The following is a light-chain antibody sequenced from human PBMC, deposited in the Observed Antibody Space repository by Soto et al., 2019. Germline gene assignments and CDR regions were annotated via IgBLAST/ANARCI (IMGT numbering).Light chain of an antibody. J-gene: IGKJ2*01. CDR3: QQYYSTPYT. CDR1: QSVLYSSNNENY. Sequence: DIVMTQSPDSLAVSLGERATINCKSSQSVLYSSNNENYLAWYHQKPGQPPKLLIYWASTRESGVPDRFSGSGSGTDFTLTISSLQAEDVAVYYCQQYYSTPYTFGQGTKLEI. CDR2: WAS. V-gene: IGKV4-1*01.